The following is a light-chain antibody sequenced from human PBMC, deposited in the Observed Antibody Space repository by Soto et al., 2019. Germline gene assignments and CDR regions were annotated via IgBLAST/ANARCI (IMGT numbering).Light chain of an antibody. CDR3: QQRGTGPQT. Sequence: EIVLTQSPATLSLSPGERATLSCRASQSLSTYLAWYQQKPGQAPRLLIYDASNRATDIPASFSGSGSGSDFTLTISSLEPEDFSVYYCQQRGTGPQTFRQGTRVEIK. V-gene: IGKV3-11*01. J-gene: IGKJ1*01. CDR1: QSLSTY. CDR2: DAS.